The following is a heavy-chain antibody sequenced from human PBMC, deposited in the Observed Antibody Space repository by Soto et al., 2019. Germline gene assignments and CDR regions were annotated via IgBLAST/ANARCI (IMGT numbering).Heavy chain of an antibody. CDR1: GYSFTNYW. CDR2: IDPTDSYT. Sequence: GESLKISCKGSGYSFTNYWISWVRQMPGKGLEWMGRIDPTDSYTNYSPSLQGHVTISTDKSISTAYLQWSSLKASDTAMYYCARQSSSCSGGSCSMGDYYYGMDVCGQGTTVTVSS. CDR3: ARQSSSCSGGSCSMGDYYYGMDV. V-gene: IGHV5-10-1*01. D-gene: IGHD2-15*01. J-gene: IGHJ6*02.